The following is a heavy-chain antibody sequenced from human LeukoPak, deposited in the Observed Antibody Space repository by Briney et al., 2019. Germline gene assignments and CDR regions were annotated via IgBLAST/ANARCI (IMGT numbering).Heavy chain of an antibody. CDR3: ARSYTASGYYYDVAY. CDR1: GFTFKNYW. V-gene: IGHV3-7*01. CDR2: INHGGREK. D-gene: IGHD3-22*01. Sequence: GGSLRLSCAATGFTFKNYWMTWVRQAPGKGLDWVATINHGGREKHYVDSVKGRFAISRDNANNSLYLEMNGLRAEDTALYFCARSYTASGYYYDVAYWGQGNLATVSS. J-gene: IGHJ1*01.